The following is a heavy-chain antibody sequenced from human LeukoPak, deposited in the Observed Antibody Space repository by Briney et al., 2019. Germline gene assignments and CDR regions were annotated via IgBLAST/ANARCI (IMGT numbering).Heavy chain of an antibody. J-gene: IGHJ3*02. D-gene: IGHD4-17*01. V-gene: IGHV1-18*01. Sequence: ASVKVSCKASGYTFTSYGISWVRQAPGQGLEWMGWISAYNGNTNYAQKLQGRVTMTTDTSTSTAYMELRSLRSDDTAMYYCARDAPGHYGDYDDAFDIWGQGTMVTVSS. CDR1: GYTFTSYG. CDR2: ISAYNGNT. CDR3: ARDAPGHYGDYDDAFDI.